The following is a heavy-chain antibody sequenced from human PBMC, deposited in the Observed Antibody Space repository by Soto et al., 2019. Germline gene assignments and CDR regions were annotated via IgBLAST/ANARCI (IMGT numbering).Heavy chain of an antibody. V-gene: IGHV4-31*03. CDR2: IYYSGST. Sequence: QVQLQESGPGLVKPSQTLSLTCTVSGGSISSGGYYWSWIRQHPGKGLEWIGYIYYSGSTYYNPFLKSRVTISVDTSKNQFSLKLSAVTAAVTAVYYCARETVVVVAATRDAFDIWGQGTMVTVSS. CDR1: GGSISSGGYY. D-gene: IGHD2-15*01. CDR3: ARETVVVVAATRDAFDI. J-gene: IGHJ3*02.